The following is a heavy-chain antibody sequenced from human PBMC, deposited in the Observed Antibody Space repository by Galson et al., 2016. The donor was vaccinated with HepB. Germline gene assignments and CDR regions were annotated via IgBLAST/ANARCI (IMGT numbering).Heavy chain of an antibody. V-gene: IGHV3-21*01. D-gene: IGHD3-10*01. CDR3: ARFSVWFGEDFFDS. J-gene: IGHJ4*02. CDR2: IRSSSSSV. Sequence: SLRLSCAASQFTFSIYRMNWVRQAPGKGLECVPSIRSSSSSVHYADSVKGRFTISSDDAKNSLYLQMNSLRAEDTAVYYCARFSVWFGEDFFDSWGQGTLVTVSS. CDR1: QFTFSIYR.